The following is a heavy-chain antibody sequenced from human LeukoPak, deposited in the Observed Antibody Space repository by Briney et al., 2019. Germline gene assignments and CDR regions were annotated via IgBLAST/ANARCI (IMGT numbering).Heavy chain of an antibody. CDR2: IDYSGST. CDR1: GGTISSYY. D-gene: IGHD1-26*01. J-gene: IGHJ3*02. V-gene: IGHV4-59*01. Sequence: KSSETLSLTCTVSGGTISSYYWSWIRQPPGKGLEWIAYIDYSGSTNYNPSLKSRVTISADASKNQFSLKLSSVTAADTAVYYCARDRRRDLLHAFDIWGQGTMVTVSS. CDR3: ARDRRRDLLHAFDI.